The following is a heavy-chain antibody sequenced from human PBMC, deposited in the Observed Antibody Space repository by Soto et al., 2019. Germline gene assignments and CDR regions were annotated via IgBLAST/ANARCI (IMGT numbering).Heavy chain of an antibody. J-gene: IGHJ2*01. D-gene: IGHD6-6*01. Sequence: QVQLVQSGAEVKKPGSSVKVSCKASGGTFSSYAISWVRQAPGQGLEWMGGIIPIFVTANYAQKLQGRVTIAADESTSTAYMELSSLRSEDTAGYYCARDGSIAARPGGFDWYFDLWGRGTLVTVSS. V-gene: IGHV1-69*01. CDR3: ARDGSIAARPGGFDWYFDL. CDR1: GGTFSSYA. CDR2: IIPIFVTA.